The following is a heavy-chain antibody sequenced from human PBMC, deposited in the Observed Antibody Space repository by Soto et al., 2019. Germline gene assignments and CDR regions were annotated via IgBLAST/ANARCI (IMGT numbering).Heavy chain of an antibody. Sequence: QVQLQQWGAGLLKPSETLSLTCAVYGGSFSGYYWSWIRQPPGKGLEWIGEINHSGRTNYNPSLNSRVTISVDTSKNQISLKLSSVTAADTAVYYCARALVESYGALLYYYYGMDVWGQGTTVTVSS. J-gene: IGHJ6*02. D-gene: IGHD5-18*01. CDR3: ARALVESYGALLYYYYGMDV. V-gene: IGHV4-34*01. CDR1: GGSFSGYY. CDR2: INHSGRT.